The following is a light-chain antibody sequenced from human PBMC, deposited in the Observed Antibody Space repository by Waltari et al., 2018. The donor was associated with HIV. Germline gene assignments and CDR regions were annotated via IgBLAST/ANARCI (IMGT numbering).Light chain of an antibody. CDR2: AAS. CDR3: QQRASDPRT. CDR1: QGSNSY. J-gene: IGKJ1*01. V-gene: IGKV1-9*01. Sequence: DIQLTQSPSFLSASVGDRVTIPCRSSQGSNSYVAWYQQKPGKAPKLLLYAASTLQSGVPSRFSGSGSGTQFTLTISSLQTEDFATYYCQQRASDPRTFGQGSKVEIK.